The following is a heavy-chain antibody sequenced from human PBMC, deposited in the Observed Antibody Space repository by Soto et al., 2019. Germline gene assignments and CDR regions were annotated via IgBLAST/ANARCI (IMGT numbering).Heavy chain of an antibody. CDR3: ARRGSRYCSGGSCLVAFDI. CDR1: GGSFSGYY. Sequence: PSETLSLTCAVYGGSFSGYYWSWIRQPPGKGLEWIGEINHSGSTNYNPSLKSRVTISVDTSKNQFSLKLSSVTAADTAVYYCARRGSRYCSGGSCLVAFDIWGQGTMVTVSS. CDR2: INHSGST. V-gene: IGHV4-34*01. D-gene: IGHD2-15*01. J-gene: IGHJ3*02.